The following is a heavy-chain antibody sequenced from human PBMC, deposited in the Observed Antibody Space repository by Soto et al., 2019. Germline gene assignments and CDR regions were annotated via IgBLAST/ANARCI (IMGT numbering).Heavy chain of an antibody. D-gene: IGHD1-1*01. CDR3: ARLKSRTGFYYYGMDV. CDR1: GGSISSSSYY. CDR2: IYYSGST. J-gene: IGHJ6*02. V-gene: IGHV4-39*01. Sequence: SETLSLTCTVSGGSISSSSYYWGWIRQPPGKGLEWIGSIYYSGSTYYNPSLKSRVTISVDTSKNQFSLKLSSVTAADTAVYYCARLKSRTGFYYYGMDVWGQGTTVTVSS.